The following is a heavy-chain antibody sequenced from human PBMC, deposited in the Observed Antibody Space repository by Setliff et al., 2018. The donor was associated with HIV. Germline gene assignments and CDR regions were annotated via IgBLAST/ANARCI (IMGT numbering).Heavy chain of an antibody. CDR3: ARHHSSDPLRRWDSYYYMDV. CDR1: GGSISSSSYY. D-gene: IGHD6-19*01. V-gene: IGHV4-39*01. J-gene: IGHJ6*03. Sequence: SETLSLTCTVSGGSISSSSYYWGWIRQPPGKGLEWIGSIYYSGSTYYNPSLKSRVTISVDTSKNRFSLKLSSVTAADTAMYYCARHHSSDPLRRWDSYYYMDVWGKGTTVTVSS. CDR2: IYYSGST.